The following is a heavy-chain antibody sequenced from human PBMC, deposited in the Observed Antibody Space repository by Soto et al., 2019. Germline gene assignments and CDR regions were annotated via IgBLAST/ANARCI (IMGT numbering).Heavy chain of an antibody. V-gene: IGHV1-18*01. CDR3: ARGRYGDY. D-gene: IGHD1-1*01. Sequence: QVHLVQSGAEVKKPGASVKVSCKGSGYGCTTYGITWVRKAPGQGLEWMAWISAHNGNTNYAQKLQGRVTVTRDTSTSTAYMELRSLRSDDTAVYYCARGRYGDYWGQGALVTVSS. CDR1: GYGCTTYG. J-gene: IGHJ4*02. CDR2: ISAHNGNT.